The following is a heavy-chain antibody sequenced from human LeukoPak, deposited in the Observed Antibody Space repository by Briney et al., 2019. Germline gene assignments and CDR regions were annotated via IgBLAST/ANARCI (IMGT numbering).Heavy chain of an antibody. D-gene: IGHD5-18*01. CDR3: ARERGVDTAMALPDY. V-gene: IGHV4-30-2*01. CDR2: IYHSGST. CDR1: GGSISSGGYY. Sequence: TLSLTCTVSGGSISSGGYYWSWIRQPPGKGLEWIGYIYHSGSTYYNPSLKSRVTISVDRSKNQFSLKLSSVTAADTAVYYCARERGVDTAMALPDYWGQGTLVTVSS. J-gene: IGHJ4*02.